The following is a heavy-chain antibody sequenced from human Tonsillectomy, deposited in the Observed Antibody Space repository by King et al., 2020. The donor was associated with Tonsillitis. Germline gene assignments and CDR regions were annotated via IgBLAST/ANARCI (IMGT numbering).Heavy chain of an antibody. Sequence: VQLQQWGAGLLTPSETLSLTCAVYGGSFSDSYWSWIRQTPGKGLEWIGQISPSGSTNCNPSLKSRVTISMDTSKNQFSLKLNSVTAADTAVFYCARHGGYAFDIWGQGTMVTVSS. CDR2: ISPSGST. CDR3: ARHGGYAFDI. D-gene: IGHD3-10*01. J-gene: IGHJ3*02. CDR1: GGSFSDSY. V-gene: IGHV4-34*01.